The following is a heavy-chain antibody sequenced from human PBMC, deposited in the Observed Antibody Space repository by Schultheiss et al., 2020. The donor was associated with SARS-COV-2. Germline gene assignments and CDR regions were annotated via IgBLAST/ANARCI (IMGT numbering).Heavy chain of an antibody. J-gene: IGHJ4*02. V-gene: IGHV3-21*01. Sequence: GESLKISCAASGFTFSSYSMNWVRQAPGKGLEWVSSISSSSSYIYYADSVKGRFTISRDNAKNSLYLQMNSLRAEDTALYYCARDRHQWLLPFDYWGQGTLVTVSS. CDR2: ISSSSSYI. CDR1: GFTFSSYS. CDR3: ARDRHQWLLPFDY. D-gene: IGHD3-22*01.